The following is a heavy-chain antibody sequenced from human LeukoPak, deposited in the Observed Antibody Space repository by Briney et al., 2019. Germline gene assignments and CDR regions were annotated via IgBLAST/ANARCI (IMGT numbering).Heavy chain of an antibody. CDR2: ISTSSSYI. J-gene: IGHJ4*02. Sequence: GGSLRLSCAASGFTFSSYSMNWVRQAPGKGLEWVSSISTSSSYINYADSVKGRFTISRDSAKNSLYLQMNSLRAEDTAVYYCARVPMIAVAGYYFDYWGQGTLVTVSS. D-gene: IGHD3-22*01. V-gene: IGHV3-21*01. CDR1: GFTFSSYS. CDR3: ARVPMIAVAGYYFDY.